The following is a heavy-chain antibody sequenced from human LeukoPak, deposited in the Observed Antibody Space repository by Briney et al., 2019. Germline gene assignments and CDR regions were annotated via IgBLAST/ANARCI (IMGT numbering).Heavy chain of an antibody. V-gene: IGHV1-69*05. CDR3: ARSSRYSYGLGSYYFDY. CDR2: IIPIFGTA. D-gene: IGHD5-18*01. CDR1: GGTFSSYA. Sequence: SVKVSCKASGGTFSSYAISWVRQAPGQGLEWMGGIIPIFGTANYAQKFQGRVTITTDESTSTAYMELSSLRSEDTAVYYRARSSRYSYGLGSYYFDYWGQGTRVTVSS. J-gene: IGHJ4*02.